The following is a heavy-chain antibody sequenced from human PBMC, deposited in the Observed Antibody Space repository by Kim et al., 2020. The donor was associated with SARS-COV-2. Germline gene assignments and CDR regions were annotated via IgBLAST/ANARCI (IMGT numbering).Heavy chain of an antibody. D-gene: IGHD1-26*01. CDR1: GFTFNKYA. V-gene: IGHV3-23*01. CDR3: AKGDSGSDDA. Sequence: GGSLRLSCAASGFTFNKYAMSWVRQAPGTGLEWVSVISSSGGTTYSADSVRGRFTISRDNFKNTLYLQMNSLRAEDAAIYYCAKGDSGSDDAWGQGTLVTVSS. CDR2: ISSSGGTT. J-gene: IGHJ5*02.